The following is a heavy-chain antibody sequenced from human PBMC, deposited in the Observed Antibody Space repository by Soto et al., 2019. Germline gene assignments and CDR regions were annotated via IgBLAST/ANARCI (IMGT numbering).Heavy chain of an antibody. V-gene: IGHV3-23*01. CDR3: AKEGRRYGDYQLRPLV. CDR1: GFTFSSYA. Sequence: GGSLRLSCAASGFTFSSYAMSWVRQAPGKGLEWVSAISGSGGSTYYADSVKGRFTISRDNSKNTLYLQMNSLRAEDTAVYYCAKEGRRYGDYQLRPLVWGQGTLVTVSS. J-gene: IGHJ4*02. D-gene: IGHD4-17*01. CDR2: ISGSGGST.